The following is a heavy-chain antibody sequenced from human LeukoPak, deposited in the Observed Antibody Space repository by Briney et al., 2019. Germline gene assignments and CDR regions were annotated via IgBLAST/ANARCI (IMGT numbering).Heavy chain of an antibody. D-gene: IGHD2-2*01. CDR1: GGSFSGYY. CDR3: ARGSRYCSSTSCLGCRFDP. J-gene: IGHJ5*02. V-gene: IGHV4-34*01. CDR2: INHSGST. Sequence: SETLSLTCAVYGGSFSGYYWSWIRQPPGKGLELIGEINHSGSTNYNPSLKSRVTISVDTSKNQFSLKLSSVTAADTAVYYCARGSRYCSSTSCLGCRFDPWGQGTLVTVSS.